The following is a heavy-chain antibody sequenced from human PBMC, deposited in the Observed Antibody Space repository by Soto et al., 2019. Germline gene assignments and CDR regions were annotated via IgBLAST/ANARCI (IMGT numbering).Heavy chain of an antibody. J-gene: IGHJ5*02. CDR2: FFHTGNT. V-gene: IGHV4-38-2*01. CDR1: GYYITNAYY. CDR3: ARAPGDSSWSYSWFDP. D-gene: IGHD6-13*01. Sequence: PSETLSLTCVVSGYYITNAYYWGLIRQPPGSGLEWIGSFFHTGNTYYNPSLKSRITISVDTSKNQFSLKLTSVTAADTAIYYCARAPGDSSWSYSWFDPWGQGTLVTVSS.